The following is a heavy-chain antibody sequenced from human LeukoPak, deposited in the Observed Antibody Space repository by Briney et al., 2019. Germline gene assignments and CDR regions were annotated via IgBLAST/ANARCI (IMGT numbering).Heavy chain of an antibody. D-gene: IGHD3-10*01. CDR3: ARKLLPITFDY. CDR2: IHPSGIT. J-gene: IGHJ4*02. Sequence: SETLSLTCAVYGGSFSNYFWSWIRQPPGKGLEWIGEIHPSGITNYNPSLKSRVTISVDTSKNRFSLKLSSVTAADTAVYYCARKLLPITFDYWGQGTLVTVSS. V-gene: IGHV4-34*01. CDR1: GGSFSNYF.